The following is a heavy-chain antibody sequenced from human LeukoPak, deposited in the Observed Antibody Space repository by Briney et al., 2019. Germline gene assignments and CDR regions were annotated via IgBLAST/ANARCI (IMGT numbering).Heavy chain of an antibody. D-gene: IGHD1-1*01. CDR3: AGGAGGYRFDP. V-gene: IGHV4-59*01. Sequence: SETLSLTCTVSGGSITDYHWSWIRQPPGKGREYIGYIYNRGSTFYNPSLKSRVTISTDTSKKQFSLKLTSVTAADTAVYYCAGGAGGYRFDPWGQGTLVTVSS. J-gene: IGHJ5*02. CDR1: GGSITDYH. CDR2: IYNRGST.